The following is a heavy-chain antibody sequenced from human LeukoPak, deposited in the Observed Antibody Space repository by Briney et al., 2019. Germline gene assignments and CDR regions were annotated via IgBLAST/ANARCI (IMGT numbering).Heavy chain of an antibody. CDR2: LSGSGGST. D-gene: IGHD4-17*01. CDR3: AKGHVRYGDFDY. J-gene: IGHJ4*02. V-gene: IGHV3-23*01. Sequence: PGGSLRLSCAASRFTFRSYAMSWVRQAPGKGLEWVSALSGSGGSTYYADSVKGRFTISRDNSKNTLYLQMNSLRVEDTAVYYCAKGHVRYGDFDYWGQGTLVTVSS. CDR1: RFTFRSYA.